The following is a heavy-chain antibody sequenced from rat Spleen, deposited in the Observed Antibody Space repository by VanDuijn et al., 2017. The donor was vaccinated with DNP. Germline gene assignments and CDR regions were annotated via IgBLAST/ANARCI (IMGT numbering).Heavy chain of an antibody. D-gene: IGHD1-5*01. CDR3: ARDIGTTAMDA. V-gene: IGHV2-32*01. J-gene: IGHJ4*01. Sequence: QVQLEESGPGLVQPSQTLSLTCTVSGFSITGYHVPWVRQPPGKGLEWMGVMWSDGDTSFNSALQSRLTISRDTSKSQVFLKMSSLRTEDTATYYCARDIGTTAMDAWGPGTSVTVSS. CDR2: MWSDGDT. CDR1: GFSITGYH.